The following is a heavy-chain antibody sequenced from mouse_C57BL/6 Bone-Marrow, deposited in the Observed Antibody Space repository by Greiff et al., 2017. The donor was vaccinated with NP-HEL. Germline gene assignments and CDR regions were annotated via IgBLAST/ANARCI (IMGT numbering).Heavy chain of an antibody. CDR3: ARDRDYDVAH. CDR2: ISYDGSN. J-gene: IGHJ2*01. V-gene: IGHV3-6*01. Sequence: EVKLMESGPGLVKPSQSLSLTCSVTGYSITSGYYWNWIRQFPGNKLEWMGYISYDGSNNYNPSLKNRISITRDTSKNQFFLKLNSVTTEDTATYYCARDRDYDVAHWGQGTTLTVSS. CDR1: GYSITSGYY. D-gene: IGHD2-4*01.